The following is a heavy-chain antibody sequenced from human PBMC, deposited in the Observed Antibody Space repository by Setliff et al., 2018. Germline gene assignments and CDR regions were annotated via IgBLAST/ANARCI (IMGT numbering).Heavy chain of an antibody. CDR2: ISRGGGII. CDR3: ATKAVAGT. V-gene: IGHV3-11*01. J-gene: IGHJ4*02. D-gene: IGHD6-19*01. Sequence: LSLTCTVSGFTFSDFYMGWIRQTPGKGLEWVSSISRGGGIIYYADSVRGRFTISRDDAKNSLYLQMNGLRAEDTAVYYCATKAVAGTGGQGTLVTVSS. CDR1: GFTFSDFY.